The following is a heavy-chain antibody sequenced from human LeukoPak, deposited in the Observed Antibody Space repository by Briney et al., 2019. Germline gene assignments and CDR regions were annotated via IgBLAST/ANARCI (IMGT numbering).Heavy chain of an antibody. CDR3: ARVAGWHWFDP. D-gene: IGHD6-19*01. CDR1: GFTFSSYD. Sequence: GGTLRLSCSTSGFTFSSYDMTWVRQAPGRGLEWVSSIRPSGDNTYYGDSVKGRFTISRDNSKNTVYLQMNNMRVDDTAVYYCARVAGWHWFDPWGQGTLVTVSS. J-gene: IGHJ5*02. V-gene: IGHV3-23*01. CDR2: IRPSGDNT.